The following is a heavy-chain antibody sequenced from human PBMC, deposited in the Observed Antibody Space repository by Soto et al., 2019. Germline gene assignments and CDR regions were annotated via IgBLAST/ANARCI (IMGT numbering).Heavy chain of an antibody. CDR1: GGSFSGYY. CDR3: ARSQRKYCSSTSCYLDY. V-gene: IGHV4-34*01. CDR2: INHRGST. J-gene: IGHJ4*02. Sequence: QVQLQQWGAGLLKPSETLSLTCAVYGGSFSGYYWSWIRQPPGKGLEWIGEINHRGSTNYNPSLKSRVTISVDTSKNQFSLKLSSVTAADTAVYYCARSQRKYCSSTSCYLDYWGQGTLVTVSS. D-gene: IGHD2-2*01.